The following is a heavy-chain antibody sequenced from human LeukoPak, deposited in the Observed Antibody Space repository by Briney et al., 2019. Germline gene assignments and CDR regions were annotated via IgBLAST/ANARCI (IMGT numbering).Heavy chain of an antibody. CDR2: IHFSGGT. CDR1: GGSISGHY. CDR3: ATAGQLLVFGS. J-gene: IGHJ5*01. Sequence: SETLSLTCSVSGGSISGHYWSWIRQPPGKGLEWIGNIHFSGGTSYNPSLGSRVTISIDTSKKEFSLTLTSLTAADTAIYYCATAGQLLVFGSWGQGTLVTVSS. V-gene: IGHV4-59*11. D-gene: IGHD6-13*01.